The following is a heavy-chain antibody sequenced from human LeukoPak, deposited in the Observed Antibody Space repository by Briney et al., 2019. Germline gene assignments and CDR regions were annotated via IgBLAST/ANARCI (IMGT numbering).Heavy chain of an antibody. CDR3: AHRPGWRDYFDY. D-gene: IGHD3-3*01. Sequence: SGPTLLKPTPTLTLTCTFSGFSVSTRGGGVDWIRQPPGKALEWLTVIFWDDDDRYIPSLKSRLTITKDTSKNQVVLTMTKMAPVDTATYYCAHRPGWRDYFDYWGQGTLVTVSS. J-gene: IGHJ4*02. CDR2: IFWDDDD. CDR1: GFSVSTRGGG. V-gene: IGHV2-5*02.